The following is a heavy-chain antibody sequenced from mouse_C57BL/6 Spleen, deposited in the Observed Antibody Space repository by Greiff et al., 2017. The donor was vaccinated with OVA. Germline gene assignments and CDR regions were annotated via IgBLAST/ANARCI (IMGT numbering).Heavy chain of an antibody. Sequence: EVQGVESGGGLVKPGGSLKLSCAASGFTFRSYAMSWVRQTPEKRLEWVATISDGGSYTYYPDNVKGRFTISRDNAKNNLYLQMSHLKSEDTAMYYCAREPYGNTGAWFAYWGQGTLVTVSA. D-gene: IGHD2-1*01. V-gene: IGHV5-4*01. CDR3: AREPYGNTGAWFAY. J-gene: IGHJ3*01. CDR1: GFTFRSYA. CDR2: ISDGGSYT.